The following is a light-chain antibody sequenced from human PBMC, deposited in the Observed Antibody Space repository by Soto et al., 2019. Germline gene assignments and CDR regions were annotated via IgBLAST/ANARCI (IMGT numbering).Light chain of an antibody. Sequence: IRMTQSPSSLSASTGDRVTITCRASQGISSYLAWYQQKPGKAPKLLIYAASTLQSGVPSRFSGSVSGTDFTLTISSLQPEDFATYYCQQSYSTPRTFGQGTKVDI. CDR1: QGISSY. J-gene: IGKJ1*01. CDR3: QQSYSTPRT. V-gene: IGKV1-8*01. CDR2: AAS.